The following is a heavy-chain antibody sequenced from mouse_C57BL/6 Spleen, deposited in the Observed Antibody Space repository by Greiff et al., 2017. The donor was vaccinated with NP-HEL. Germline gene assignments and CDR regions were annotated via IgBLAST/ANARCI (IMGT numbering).Heavy chain of an antibody. CDR1: GYTFTSYG. CDR2: IYPRSGNT. Sequence: VQLQQSGAELARPGASVKLSCKASGYTFTSYGISWVKQRTGQGLEWIGEIYPRSGNTYYNEKLKGKATLTADKSSSTAYMELRSLTSEDSAVYFCARTVNSGDYDEGFAYWGQGTLVTVSA. D-gene: IGHD2-4*01. J-gene: IGHJ3*01. V-gene: IGHV1-81*01. CDR3: ARTVNSGDYDEGFAY.